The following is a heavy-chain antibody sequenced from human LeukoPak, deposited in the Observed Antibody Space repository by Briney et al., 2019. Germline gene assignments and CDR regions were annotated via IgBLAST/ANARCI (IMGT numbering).Heavy chain of an antibody. Sequence: PSETLSLTCTVSGGSISSYYWSWIRQPPGKGLEWIGYIYTSGSTNYNPSLKGRVTISVDTSKNQFSLKLSSVTAADTAVYYCARHASIFGVAHYFDYWGQGTLVTVSS. CDR3: ARHASIFGVAHYFDY. CDR1: GGSISSYY. V-gene: IGHV4-4*09. CDR2: IYTSGST. D-gene: IGHD3-3*01. J-gene: IGHJ4*02.